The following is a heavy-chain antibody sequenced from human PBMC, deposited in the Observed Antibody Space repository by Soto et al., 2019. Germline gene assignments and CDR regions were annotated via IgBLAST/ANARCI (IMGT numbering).Heavy chain of an antibody. CDR1: GGSVSSGSYY. Sequence: QVQLQESGPGLVKPSETLSLTCTVSGGSVSSGSYYWSWIRQPPGKGLEWIGYIYYSGSTNYNPTPKSRVTISVDTSKNQFSLKLSSVTAADTAVYYCARVDYGALTHFDYWGQGTLVTVSS. V-gene: IGHV4-61*01. J-gene: IGHJ4*02. D-gene: IGHD4-17*01. CDR2: IYYSGST. CDR3: ARVDYGALTHFDY.